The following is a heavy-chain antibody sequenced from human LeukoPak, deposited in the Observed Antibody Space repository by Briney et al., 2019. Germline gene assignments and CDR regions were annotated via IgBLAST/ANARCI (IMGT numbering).Heavy chain of an antibody. D-gene: IGHD1-26*01. V-gene: IGHV4-39*01. Sequence: SEILSLTCTVSGGSISSSSYYWGLIRQPPGKGLGWIGTIFYSGSTYYNPSLKSRVTISVDTSKNQFSLKLSSVTAADTAVYYCARHKWELPTDYWGQGTLVTVSS. J-gene: IGHJ4*02. CDR3: ARHKWELPTDY. CDR2: IFYSGST. CDR1: GGSISSSSYY.